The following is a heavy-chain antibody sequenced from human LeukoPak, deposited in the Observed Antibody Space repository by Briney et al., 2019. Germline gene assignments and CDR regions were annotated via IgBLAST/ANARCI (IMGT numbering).Heavy chain of an antibody. J-gene: IGHJ4*02. D-gene: IGHD3-16*02. CDR3: AGAYYDYVWGSYRVNLFDY. Sequence: SETLSLTCTVSGYSISSGYYWGWIRQPPGKGLEWIGSIYHSGSTYYNPSLKSRVTISVDTSKNQFSLKLSSVTAADTAVYYCAGAYYDYVWGSYRVNLFDYWGQGTLVTVSS. V-gene: IGHV4-38-2*02. CDR2: IYHSGST. CDR1: GYSISSGYY.